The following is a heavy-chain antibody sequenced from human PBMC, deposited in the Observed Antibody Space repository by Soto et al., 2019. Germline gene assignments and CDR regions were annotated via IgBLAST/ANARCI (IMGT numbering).Heavy chain of an antibody. V-gene: IGHV3-21*01. CDR2: ISSSSSYI. CDR3: ARGRTIFGVVIPLGMDV. CDR1: GFTFSSYS. Sequence: GGSLRLSCAASGFTFSSYSMNWFRQAPGKGLEWVSSISSSSSYIYYADSVKGRFTISRDNAKNSLYLQMNSLRAEDTAVYYCARGRTIFGVVIPLGMDVWGQGTTVTVSS. J-gene: IGHJ6*02. D-gene: IGHD3-3*01.